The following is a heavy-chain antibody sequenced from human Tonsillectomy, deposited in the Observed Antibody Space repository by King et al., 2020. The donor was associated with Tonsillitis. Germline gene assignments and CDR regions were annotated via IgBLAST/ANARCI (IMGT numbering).Heavy chain of an antibody. CDR3: VRARLRITTTVVVNPFDY. CDR1: GYTFTDYY. Sequence: VQLVESGAEVKNPGASVKVSCRASGYTFTDYYIHWVRQAPGQGLEWMGWINPNSGGTNYAQIFQGRVTMTRDTSISTAYMDLSRLRSDDTAVYYCVRARLRITTTVVVNPFDYWGQGTLVTVSS. CDR2: INPNSGGT. V-gene: IGHV1-2*02. D-gene: IGHD3-22*01. J-gene: IGHJ4*02.